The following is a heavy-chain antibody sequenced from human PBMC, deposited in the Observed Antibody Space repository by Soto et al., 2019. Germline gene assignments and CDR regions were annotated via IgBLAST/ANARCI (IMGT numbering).Heavy chain of an antibody. CDR3: AKDGAYDSSGNFDY. V-gene: IGHV3-23*01. J-gene: IGHJ4*02. Sequence: GGSLRLSCAASGFTFSSYAMSWVRQAPGKGLEWVSAISGSGSSTYYADSVKGRFTISRDNSKNTLYLQMNSLRAEDTAVYYCAKDGAYDSSGNFDYWGQGTLVTVSS. CDR2: ISGSGSST. D-gene: IGHD3-22*01. CDR1: GFTFSSYA.